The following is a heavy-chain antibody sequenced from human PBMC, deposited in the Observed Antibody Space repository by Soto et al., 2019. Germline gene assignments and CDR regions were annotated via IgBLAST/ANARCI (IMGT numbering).Heavy chain of an antibody. J-gene: IGHJ4*02. D-gene: IGHD5-18*01. CDR2: ISSSSSYI. CDR3: ARDQPGYSYGYGLGY. Sequence: GGSLRLSCAASGFTFSSYSINWARQAPGKGLEWVSSISSSSSYIYYADSVKGRFTISRDNAKNSLYLQMNSLRAEDTAVYYCARDQPGYSYGYGLGYWGQGTLVTVSS. V-gene: IGHV3-21*01. CDR1: GFTFSSYS.